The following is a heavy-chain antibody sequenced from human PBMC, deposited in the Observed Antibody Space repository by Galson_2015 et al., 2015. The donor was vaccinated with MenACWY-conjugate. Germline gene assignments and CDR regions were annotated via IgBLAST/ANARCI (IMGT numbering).Heavy chain of an antibody. Sequence: SETLSLTCTVSGGSISSYYWSWIRQSPGKGLECVGYVYYSGITNYNPSLESRVTISADTSKNQFSLRLTSLTAADTAVYYCARLRNSCGSGSYHFDYWGRGPLVTVSS. CDR3: ARLRNSCGSGSYHFDY. CDR2: VYYSGIT. D-gene: IGHD3-10*01. CDR1: GGSISSYY. V-gene: IGHV4-59*08. J-gene: IGHJ4*02.